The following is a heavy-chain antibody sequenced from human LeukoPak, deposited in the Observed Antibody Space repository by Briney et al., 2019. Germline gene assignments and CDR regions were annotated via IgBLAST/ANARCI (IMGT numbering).Heavy chain of an antibody. D-gene: IGHD6-19*01. V-gene: IGHV4-39*07. CDR1: GGSISSSSYY. CDR3: ARDQYSSGWYSYFDY. J-gene: IGHJ4*02. Sequence: SETLSLTCTVSGGSISSSSYYWGWIRQPPGKGLEWIGSIYYSGSTYYNPSLKSRVTISVGTSKNQFSLKLSSVTAADTAVYYCARDQYSSGWYSYFDYWGQGTLVTVSS. CDR2: IYYSGST.